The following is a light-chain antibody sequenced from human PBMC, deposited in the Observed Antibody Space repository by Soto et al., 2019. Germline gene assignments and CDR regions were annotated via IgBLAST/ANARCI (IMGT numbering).Light chain of an antibody. Sequence: EIVLTQSPDTLSLSPGERATLSCRASQSVSSSLAWYQQKPGQAPRLLIYDASNRATGIPARFSGSGSGTDFALTISSLEPEDFAVYYCQKRSNWPPEVTFGPGTKVDIK. V-gene: IGKV3-11*01. CDR1: QSVSSS. J-gene: IGKJ3*01. CDR2: DAS. CDR3: QKRSNWPPEVT.